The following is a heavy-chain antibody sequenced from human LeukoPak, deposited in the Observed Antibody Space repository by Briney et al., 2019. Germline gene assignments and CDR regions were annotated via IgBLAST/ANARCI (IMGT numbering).Heavy chain of an antibody. Sequence: SETLSLTCTVSVGSISSSSYYWGWTRQPPGKGLEWIGSIYYSGSTYYNPSLKSRVTISVDTSKNQFSLKLRSVTAADTAVYYCARHDSSGYPDYWGQGTLVTVSS. CDR2: IYYSGST. CDR1: VGSISSSSYY. CDR3: ARHDSSGYPDY. J-gene: IGHJ4*02. D-gene: IGHD3-22*01. V-gene: IGHV4-39*01.